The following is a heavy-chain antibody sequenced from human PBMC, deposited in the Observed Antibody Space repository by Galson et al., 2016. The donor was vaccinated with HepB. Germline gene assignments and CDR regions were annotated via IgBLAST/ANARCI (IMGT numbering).Heavy chain of an antibody. CDR1: GYTFSSHG. CDR2: ISAYTGNT. CDR3: ARESIQGVVNYDQNCAMDV. Sequence: SVKVSCKASGYTFSSHGISWVRQAPGQGLEWMGWISAYTGNTNSAQKFQGRISMTTDTSTNTAYMELRSLRTDDTAVYFCARESIQGVVNYDQNCAMDVWGQGTTVTVSS. D-gene: IGHD3-10*01. J-gene: IGHJ6*02. V-gene: IGHV1-18*01.